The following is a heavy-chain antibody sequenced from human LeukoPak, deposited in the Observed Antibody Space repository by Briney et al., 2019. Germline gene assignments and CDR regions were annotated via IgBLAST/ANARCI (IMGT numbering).Heavy chain of an antibody. CDR3: ARVGVLGT. D-gene: IGHD2-8*02. CDR2: IGGSSSDT. CDR1: GFTFSEYY. Sequence: PGGSLTLSCAASGFTFSEYYMSWLRQAPGKGLEWVSYIGGSSSDTKYADSVKGRFTISRDNAKNSLYLQMNSLRAEDTAVYYCARVGVLGTGGQGTLVTVSS. V-gene: IGHV3-11*05. J-gene: IGHJ4*02.